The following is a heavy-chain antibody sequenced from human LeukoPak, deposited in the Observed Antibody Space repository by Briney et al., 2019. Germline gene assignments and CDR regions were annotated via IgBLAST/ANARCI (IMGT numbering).Heavy chain of an antibody. J-gene: IGHJ4*02. CDR2: ISGSGGST. CDR1: GFTFSSYA. D-gene: IGHD3-10*01. V-gene: IGHV3-23*01. CDR3: AKDEGYYGSGSYPDY. Sequence: GGSLRLSCVASGFTFSSYAMSWVRQPPGKGLEWVSAISGSGGSTYYADSVKGRFTISRDNSKNTLYLQMNSLRAEDTAVYYCAKDEGYYGSGSYPDYWGQGTLVTVSS.